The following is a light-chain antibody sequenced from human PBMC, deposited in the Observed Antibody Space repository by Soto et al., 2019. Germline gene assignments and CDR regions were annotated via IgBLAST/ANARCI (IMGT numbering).Light chain of an antibody. J-gene: IGLJ2*01. CDR3: QVWDSSSDHVV. V-gene: IGLV3-21*04. CDR1: NIGSKS. Sequence: SYELTQPPSVSVAPGKTARITCGGNNIGSKSVHWYQQKPGQAPVLVIDYDNDRPSGIPERFSGSNSGNTATLTISRVEAGDEADYDCQVWDSSSDHVVFGGGTKVTVL. CDR2: YDN.